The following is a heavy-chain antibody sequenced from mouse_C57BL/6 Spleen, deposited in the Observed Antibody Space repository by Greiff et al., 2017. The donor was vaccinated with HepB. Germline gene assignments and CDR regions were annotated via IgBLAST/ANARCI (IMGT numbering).Heavy chain of an antibody. J-gene: IGHJ3*01. CDR2: IDPSDSYT. V-gene: IGHV1-50*01. CDR3: ARKLTGIAC. D-gene: IGHD4-1*01. Sequence: QVQLQQPGAELVKPGASVKLSCKASGYTFTSYWMQWVKQRPGQGLEWIGEIDPSDSYTNYNQKFKGKATLTVDTSSSTAYMQLSSLTSEDSAVYYCARKLTGIACWGEGTLVTVSA. CDR1: GYTFTSYW.